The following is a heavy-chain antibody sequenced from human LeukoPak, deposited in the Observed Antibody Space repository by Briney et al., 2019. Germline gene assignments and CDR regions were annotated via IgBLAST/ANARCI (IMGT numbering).Heavy chain of an antibody. V-gene: IGHV4-39*07. Sequence: NTSETLSLTCTVSGGSISSSSYYWGWIRQPPGKGLEWIGSIYSSGSTYYNPSLKSRVTISVDTSKNQFSLKLSSVTAADTAVYYCARVNLYDYVWGSYLCWFDPWGQGTLVTVSS. CDR3: ARVNLYDYVWGSYLCWFDP. CDR2: IYSSGST. J-gene: IGHJ5*02. CDR1: GGSISSSSYY. D-gene: IGHD3-16*02.